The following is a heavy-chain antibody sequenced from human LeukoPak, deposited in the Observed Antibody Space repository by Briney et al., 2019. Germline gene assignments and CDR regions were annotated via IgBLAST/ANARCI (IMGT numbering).Heavy chain of an antibody. D-gene: IGHD6-19*01. CDR3: AKGPSGYSSGDNWFDP. V-gene: IGHV3-30*18. CDR1: GFIFSSYG. J-gene: IGHJ5*02. CDR2: ISYDGSNK. Sequence: GGSLRLSCVASGFIFSSYGMHWVRQAPVKGLEWVAVISYDGSNKYYAASVEGRFTISRDNSKNTLYLQMNSLRAEETAVFYCAKGPSGYSSGDNWFDPWGQGTLVTVSS.